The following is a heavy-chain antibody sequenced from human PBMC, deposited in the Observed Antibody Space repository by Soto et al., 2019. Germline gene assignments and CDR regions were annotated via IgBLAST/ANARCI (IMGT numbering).Heavy chain of an antibody. CDR2: IKTDGSST. J-gene: IGHJ4*02. Sequence: GGSLRLSCAASGFTFSNYWMHWVRQAPGRGLMWVSRIKTDGSSTSYADSVKGRFPTARDNTKNMVYLQINSLRVEDTAVYYCAADERLRHSGPGALVTVPS. V-gene: IGHV3-74*01. CDR3: AADERLRH. CDR1: GFTFSNYW. D-gene: IGHD1-1*01.